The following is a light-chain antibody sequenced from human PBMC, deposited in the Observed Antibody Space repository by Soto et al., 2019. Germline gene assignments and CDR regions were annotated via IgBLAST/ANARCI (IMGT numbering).Light chain of an antibody. V-gene: IGLV2-14*01. Sequence: QSALTQPASVSGSPGQSITISCTGTSSDVGGYNYVSWYQQHPGKAPKLMIYDVSNRPSGVSNRSSGSKSGNTASLTISGLQAEYDADCYCSSYTSSSTLGVFGGGTKLTVL. J-gene: IGLJ2*01. CDR2: DVS. CDR1: SSDVGGYNY. CDR3: SSYTSSSTLGV.